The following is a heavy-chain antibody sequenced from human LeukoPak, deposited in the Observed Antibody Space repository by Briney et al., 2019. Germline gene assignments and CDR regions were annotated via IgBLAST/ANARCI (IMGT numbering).Heavy chain of an antibody. CDR3: ARADHYDRSGYNDY. CDR2: IYSGGNT. V-gene: IGHV3-53*01. Sequence: PGGSLRLSCAASGFTVSSNYMSWVRQAPGKGLEWVSVIYSGGNTFYAASVKGRFTVSRDNSKNTLYLQMTSLRAEDTAVYYCARADHYDRSGYNDYWGQGTLVTVSS. J-gene: IGHJ4*02. CDR1: GFTVSSNY. D-gene: IGHD3-22*01.